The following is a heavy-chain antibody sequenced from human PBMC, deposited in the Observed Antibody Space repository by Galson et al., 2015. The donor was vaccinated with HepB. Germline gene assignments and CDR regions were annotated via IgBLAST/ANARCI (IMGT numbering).Heavy chain of an antibody. D-gene: IGHD1-26*01. Sequence: PALVKPTQTLTLTCTFSGFSLTTDGLGVDWIRQPPGKALEWLARIDWDDDKYFNTSLETRLTISKDASRNQVVLKISNMESVDTATYYCARTRWGPRGRYAAYFDYWGQGTLVTVSS. J-gene: IGHJ4*02. CDR1: GFSLTTDGLG. CDR2: IDWDDDK. CDR3: ARTRWGPRGRYAAYFDY. V-gene: IGHV2-70*11.